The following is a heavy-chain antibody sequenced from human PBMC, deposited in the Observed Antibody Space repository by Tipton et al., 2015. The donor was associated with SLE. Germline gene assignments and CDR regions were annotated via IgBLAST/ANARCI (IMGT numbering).Heavy chain of an antibody. CDR2: IYYSGST. J-gene: IGHJ6*02. CDR3: AAGAYYYGMDV. D-gene: IGHD4/OR15-4a*01. V-gene: IGHV4-59*04. Sequence: TLSLTCTVSGGSISSHYWSWIRQPPGKGLEWIGSIYYSGSTYYNPSLKSRVTISVDTSKNQFSLKLSSVTAADTAVYYCAAGAYYYGMDVWGQGTTVTVSS. CDR1: GGSISSHY.